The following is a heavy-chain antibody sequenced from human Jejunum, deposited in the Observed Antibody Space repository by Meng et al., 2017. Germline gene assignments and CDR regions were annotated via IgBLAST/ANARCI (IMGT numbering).Heavy chain of an antibody. CDR3: AREWGDVRGGFDF. D-gene: IGHD3-10*02. J-gene: IGHJ4*02. Sequence: HVRLQQAGPGLVKPSQTLSLTCAIYGDSVSSNSAAWNWIRQPPSRGLEWLGRTYYRSKYYNDYALSVKSRITLNPDTSKNQFSLQLNSVTPEDTAIYSCAREWGDVRGGFDFWGQGTLVTVSS. CDR1: GDSVSSNSAA. V-gene: IGHV6-1*01. CDR2: TYYRSKYYN.